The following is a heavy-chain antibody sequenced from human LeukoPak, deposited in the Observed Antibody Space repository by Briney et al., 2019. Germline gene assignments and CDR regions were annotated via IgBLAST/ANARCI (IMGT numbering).Heavy chain of an antibody. CDR2: INPTAGNT. J-gene: IGHJ6*03. CDR1: GYTFTGYY. Sequence: ASVKVSCKASGYTFTGYYMHWVRQAPGQGLEWMGLINPTAGNTYYAQRFQGRVTMTRNTSTSTVYMELSSLRSDDTAVYYCARGEKDGSGKPYYNYYYLDVWGKGTTVTVSS. D-gene: IGHD3-10*01. CDR3: ARGEKDGSGKPYYNYYYLDV. V-gene: IGHV1-46*01.